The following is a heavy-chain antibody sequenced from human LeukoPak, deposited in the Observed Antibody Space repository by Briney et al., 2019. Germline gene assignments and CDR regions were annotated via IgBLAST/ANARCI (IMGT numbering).Heavy chain of an antibody. CDR3: AKRGSGSYYGFDY. D-gene: IGHD1-26*01. CDR1: GFTVSSNY. J-gene: IGHJ4*02. V-gene: IGHV3-30*02. Sequence: GGSLRLSCAASGFTVSSNYMSWVRQAPGKGLEWVAFIRYDGSNKYYADSVKGRFTISRDNSKNTLYLQMNSLRAEDTAVYYCAKRGSGSYYGFDYWGQGTLVTVSS. CDR2: IRYDGSNK.